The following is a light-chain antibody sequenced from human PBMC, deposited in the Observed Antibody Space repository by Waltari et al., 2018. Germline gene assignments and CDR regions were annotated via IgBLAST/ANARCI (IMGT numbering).Light chain of an antibody. CDR3: CSYVGSSTWV. CDR1: SSDVGTYNL. Sequence: QSALTQPASVSGSPGQSITISCPGTSSDVGTYNLVSWYQHHPDKAPKLTIYEVSQRPSGISHRFSGSKSGNTASLTISGLQGEDEADYYCCSYVGSSTWVFGGGTKLTVL. CDR2: EVS. V-gene: IGLV2-23*02. J-gene: IGLJ3*02.